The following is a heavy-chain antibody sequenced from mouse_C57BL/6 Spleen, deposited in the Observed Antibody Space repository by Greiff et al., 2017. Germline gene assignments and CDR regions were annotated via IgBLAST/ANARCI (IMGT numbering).Heavy chain of an antibody. CDR2: IWSGGST. CDR1: GFSLTSYG. V-gene: IGHV2-2*01. D-gene: IGHD4-1*01. CDR3: ARPNLLYAMDY. J-gene: IGHJ4*01. Sequence: VQLQESGPGLVQPSQSLSITCTVSGFSLTSYGVHWVRQSPGKGLEWLGVIWSGGSTDYNAAFISRLSISKDNSKSQVFFKMNSLQADDTAIYYCARPNLLYAMDYWGQGTSVTVSS.